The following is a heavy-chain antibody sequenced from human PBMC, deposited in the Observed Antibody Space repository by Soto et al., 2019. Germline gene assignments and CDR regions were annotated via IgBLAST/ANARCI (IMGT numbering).Heavy chain of an antibody. V-gene: IGHV4-59*02. CDR2: MHYTGFS. CDR3: AKLEGLATISYYFDF. Sequence: SETLSLTCSFSGDSVTSHYFTWIRQSPEKGLEWIGYMHYTGFSHYNPSLKTRLTISLDKSKNQFTLQLTSVTAADTAVYYCAKLEGLATISYYFDFWGPGALVTVSS. CDR1: GDSVTSHY. J-gene: IGHJ4*02. D-gene: IGHD1-1*01.